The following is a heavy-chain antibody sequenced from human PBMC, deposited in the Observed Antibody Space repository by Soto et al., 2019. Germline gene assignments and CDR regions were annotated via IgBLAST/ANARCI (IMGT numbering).Heavy chain of an antibody. V-gene: IGHV4-39*01. CDR1: GGSISSSTYY. Sequence: QSQLQESGPGLVKPSETLSLTCTVSGGSISSSTYYWGWIRQPPGKGLEWIASISYSGNTFYNPSLKSRVTISVDASNNQFSLKLFSVTAADTAVYXXXXXXXEENCSMNSCYVTHWGQGTLVTVSS. J-gene: IGHJ4*02. CDR3: XXXXXEENCSMNSCYVTH. D-gene: IGHD2-2*01. CDR2: ISYSGNT.